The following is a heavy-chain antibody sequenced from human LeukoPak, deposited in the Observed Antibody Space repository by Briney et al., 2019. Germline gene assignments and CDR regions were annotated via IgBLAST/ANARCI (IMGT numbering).Heavy chain of an antibody. J-gene: IGHJ6*03. D-gene: IGHD1-26*01. CDR2: IRYDGSNK. CDR1: GFTFSSYG. Sequence: PGGSLRLSCAASGFTFSSYGMHWVRQAPGKGLEWVAFIRYDGSNKYYADSVKGRFTISRDNSKNTLYLQMNSLRAEDTAVYYCAKDEGTLLYYYYMDVWGKGTTVTVSS. V-gene: IGHV3-30*02. CDR3: AKDEGTLLYYYYMDV.